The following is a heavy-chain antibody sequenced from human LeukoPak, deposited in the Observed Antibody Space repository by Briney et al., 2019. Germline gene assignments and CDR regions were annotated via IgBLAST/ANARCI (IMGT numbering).Heavy chain of an antibody. D-gene: IGHD2-2*01. J-gene: IGHJ4*02. CDR1: GGSISSGDRY. V-gene: IGHV4-30-4*01. CDR3: ARGFGYDFADY. CDR2: ITLYSDTT. Sequence: SETLSLTCSVSGGSISSGDRYWTWIRQPPGGGLEWMGFITLYSDTTSHNPSLKSRLMISIDTSKNQFSLTLTSVTAADTAVYFCARGFGYDFADYWGQGILVTVSS.